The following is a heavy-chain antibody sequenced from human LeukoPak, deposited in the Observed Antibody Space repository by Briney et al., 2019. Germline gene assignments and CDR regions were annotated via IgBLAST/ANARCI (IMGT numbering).Heavy chain of an antibody. CDR3: ARDSCSSTSCPGHGAFDV. V-gene: IGHV3-33*01. Sequence: GGSLRLSCAASGFTFSSYGTHWVRQAPGKGLEWVAIIWYDGSTKYNADSVKGRFTISRDNSKNTLYLQMDNLRDEDTAVYYCARDSCSSTSCPGHGAFDVWGQGTMVTVTS. CDR2: IWYDGSTK. J-gene: IGHJ3*01. D-gene: IGHD2-2*01. CDR1: GFTFSSYG.